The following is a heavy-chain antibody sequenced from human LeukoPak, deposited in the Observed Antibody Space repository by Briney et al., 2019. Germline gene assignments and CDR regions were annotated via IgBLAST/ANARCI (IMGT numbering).Heavy chain of an antibody. Sequence: PSETLSLTCTVSGGSISSYYWSRIRQPPGKGLEWIGYIYYSGSTNYNPSLKSRVTISVDTSKNQFSLKLSSVTAADTAVYYCASTWFGELSWRDYYYYMDVWGKGTTVTVSS. CDR3: ASTWFGELSWRDYYYYMDV. CDR2: IYYSGST. D-gene: IGHD3-10*01. J-gene: IGHJ6*03. CDR1: GGSISSYY. V-gene: IGHV4-59*08.